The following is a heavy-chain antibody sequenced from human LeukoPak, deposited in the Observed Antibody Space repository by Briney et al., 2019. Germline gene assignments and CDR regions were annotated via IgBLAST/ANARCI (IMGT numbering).Heavy chain of an antibody. Sequence: PGGSLRLSCAASGFTFSSYGMHWVRQAPGKGLEWVAVISYDGSNKYYADSVKGRFTISRDNSKNTPYLQMNSLGAEDTAVYYCAKSAVGRGYCSSTSCYMGYWGQGTLVTVSS. CDR3: AKSAVGRGYCSSTSCYMGY. D-gene: IGHD2-2*02. V-gene: IGHV3-30*18. CDR1: GFTFSSYG. J-gene: IGHJ4*02. CDR2: ISYDGSNK.